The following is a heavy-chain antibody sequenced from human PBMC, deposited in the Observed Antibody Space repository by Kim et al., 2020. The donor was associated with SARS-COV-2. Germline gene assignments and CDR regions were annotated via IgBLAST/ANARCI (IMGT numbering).Heavy chain of an antibody. J-gene: IGHJ4*02. Sequence: SETLSLTCTVSGGSISSYYWSWIRQPPGKGLEWIGYIYYSGSTNYNPSLKSRVTISVDTSKNQFSLKLSSVTAADTAVYYCARRRSSSWYPDDYYFDYWGQGTLVTVSS. D-gene: IGHD6-13*01. CDR3: ARRRSSSWYPDDYYFDY. V-gene: IGHV4-59*01. CDR2: IYYSGST. CDR1: GGSISSYY.